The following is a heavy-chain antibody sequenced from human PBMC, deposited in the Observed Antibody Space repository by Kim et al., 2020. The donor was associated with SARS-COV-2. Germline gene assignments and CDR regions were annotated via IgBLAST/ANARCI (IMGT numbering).Heavy chain of an antibody. CDR1: GFTFSSYA. CDR2: ISGSGGST. J-gene: IGHJ6*02. V-gene: IGHV3-23*01. Sequence: GGSLRLSCAASGFTFSSYAMSWVRQAPGKGLEWVSAISGSGGSTYYADSVKGRFTISRDNSKNTLYLQMNSLRAEDTAVYYCANGLLYDVDYYYYGMDVWGQGTTVTVSS. D-gene: IGHD2-2*02. CDR3: ANGLLYDVDYYYYGMDV.